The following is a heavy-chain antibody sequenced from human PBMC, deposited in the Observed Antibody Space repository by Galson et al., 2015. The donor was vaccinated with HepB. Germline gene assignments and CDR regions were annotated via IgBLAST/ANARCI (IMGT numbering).Heavy chain of an antibody. J-gene: IGHJ5*02. CDR3: ARSSPYSSGWFFSAKSDNNYFDP. CDR2: ISAYSGFT. V-gene: IGHV1-18*01. D-gene: IGHD6-19*01. Sequence: SVKVSCKASGYPFTSFGISWVRQAPGQGLEWMGWISAYSGFTEYAQTLQGRVTVTTDTSTNTAYMELRTLTSADTAVYYCARSSPYSSGWFFSAKSDNNYFDPWGQGTLVTVSS. CDR1: GYPFTSFG.